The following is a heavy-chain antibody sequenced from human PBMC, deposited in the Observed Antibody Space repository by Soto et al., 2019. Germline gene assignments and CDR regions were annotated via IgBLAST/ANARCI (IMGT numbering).Heavy chain of an antibody. V-gene: IGHV1-46*03. CDR1: GYSFTSYY. J-gene: IGHJ6*02. Sequence: ASVKVSCKASGYSFTSYYMHWVRQAPGQGLEWMGIINPSGGSTSYAQKFQGRVTMTRDTSTSTVYMELSSLRSEDTAVYYCARNIWYYDILTGRYGMDVWGQGTTVTVSS. D-gene: IGHD3-9*01. CDR3: ARNIWYYDILTGRYGMDV. CDR2: INPSGGST.